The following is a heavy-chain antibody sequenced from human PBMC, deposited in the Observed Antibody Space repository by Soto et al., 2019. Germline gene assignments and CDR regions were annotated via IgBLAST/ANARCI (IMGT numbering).Heavy chain of an antibody. V-gene: IGHV1-69*13. CDR2: IIPIFGTA. CDR1: GGTFSSYA. Sequence: VASVKVSCKASGGTFSSYAISWVRQAPGQGLEWMGGIIPIFGTANYAQKFQGRVTITADESTSTAYMELSSLRSEDTAVYYCARDPPYYGSGGHNWFDPWGQGTLVTAPQ. J-gene: IGHJ5*02. CDR3: ARDPPYYGSGGHNWFDP. D-gene: IGHD3-10*01.